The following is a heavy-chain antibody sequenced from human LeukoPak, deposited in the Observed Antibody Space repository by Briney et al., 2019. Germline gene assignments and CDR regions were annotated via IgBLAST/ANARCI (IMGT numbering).Heavy chain of an antibody. CDR2: INSDGSST. J-gene: IGHJ4*02. V-gene: IGHV3-74*01. D-gene: IGHD5-24*01. CDR3: AREIVEMATSRAFDY. Sequence: GGSLRLSCAASGFTFDDYGMSWVRQAPGKGLVWVSRINSDGSSTSYADSVKGRFTISRDNAKNTLYLQMNSLRAEDTAVYYCAREIVEMATSRAFDYWGQGTLVTVSS. CDR1: GFTFDDYG.